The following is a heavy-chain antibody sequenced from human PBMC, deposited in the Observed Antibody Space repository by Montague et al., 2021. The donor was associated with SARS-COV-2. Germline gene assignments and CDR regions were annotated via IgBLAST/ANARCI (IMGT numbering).Heavy chain of an antibody. V-gene: IGHV4-34*01. CDR1: DESFSDYS. J-gene: IGHJ4*02. CDR3: ARGRQHINMVVVVVTGGEYYFDF. Sequence: SETLSLTCAVYDESFSDYSWTWIREPPGKGLEWIGEINHRGSTNYNPSLKSRVTISVDTSKSQFSLKMTSVTAADTAVYYCARGRQHINMVVVVVTGGEYYFDFWGQGTLVAVSS. D-gene: IGHD3-22*01. CDR2: INHRGST.